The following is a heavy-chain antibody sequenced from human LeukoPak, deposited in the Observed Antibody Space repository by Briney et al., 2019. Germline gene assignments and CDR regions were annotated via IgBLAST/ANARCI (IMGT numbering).Heavy chain of an antibody. CDR1: GFTFDDYG. D-gene: IGHD3-22*01. Sequence: PGGSLRLSCAASGFTFDDYGMSWVRQAPGKGLEWVSGINWNGGSTGYADSVKGRFTISRDNAKNSLYLQMNSLRAEDTALYYCARSYYDSSGYYYGDGAFDIWGQGTMVTASS. V-gene: IGHV3-20*04. CDR3: ARSYYDSSGYYYGDGAFDI. J-gene: IGHJ3*02. CDR2: INWNGGST.